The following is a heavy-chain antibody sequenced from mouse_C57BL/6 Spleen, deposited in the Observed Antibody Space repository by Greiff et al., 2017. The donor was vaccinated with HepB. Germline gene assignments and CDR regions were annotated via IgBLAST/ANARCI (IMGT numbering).Heavy chain of an antibody. J-gene: IGHJ2*01. D-gene: IGHD2-3*01. V-gene: IGHV1-15*01. CDR1: GYTFTDYE. CDR2: IDPETGGT. CDR3: TRSSEGYYLYYCGY. Sequence: VQLQESGAELVRPGASVTLSCKASGYTFTDYEMHWVKQTPVHGLEWIGAIDPETGGTAYNQKFKGKAILTADKSSSTAYMELRSLTSEDSAVYFCTRSSEGYYLYYCGYWGRGTTLTVSS.